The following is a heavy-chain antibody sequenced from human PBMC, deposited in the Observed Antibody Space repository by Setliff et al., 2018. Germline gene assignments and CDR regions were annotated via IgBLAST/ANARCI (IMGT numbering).Heavy chain of an antibody. CDR3: ARDRSAYNYGLDV. Sequence: PSETLSLTCTVSGGSINNYYWRWIRQAPGKGLEWVGYVYYTGTTNYSPSLKGRVIISVDASKNRLSLQLNSVTPADTAVYYCARDRSAYNYGLDVWGQGTTVTVSS. J-gene: IGHJ6*02. V-gene: IGHV4-59*01. CDR2: VYYTGTT. CDR1: GGSINNYY.